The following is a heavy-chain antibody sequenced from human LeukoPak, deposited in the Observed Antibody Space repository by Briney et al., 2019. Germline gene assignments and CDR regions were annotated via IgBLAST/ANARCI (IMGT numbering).Heavy chain of an antibody. CDR2: IAHHGNNK. Sequence: PGGSLRLSCGASGFTFSSSGMHWVRQGPGKGLGWVAYIAHHGNNKYYADSVKGRFTISRDNSKGSLYLQMNSLRADDTAVYYCAKDGSWSCTDWGQGTLVRVSS. D-gene: IGHD2-8*02. J-gene: IGHJ4*02. V-gene: IGHV3-30*02. CDR1: GFTFSSSG. CDR3: AKDGSWSCTD.